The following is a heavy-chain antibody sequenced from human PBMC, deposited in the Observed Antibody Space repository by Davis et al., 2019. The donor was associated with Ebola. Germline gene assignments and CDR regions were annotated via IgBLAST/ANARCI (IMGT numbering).Heavy chain of an antibody. D-gene: IGHD3-9*01. Sequence: PGGFLRLSCAASGFTFSSYWMHWVRQAPAKGLVWVSRINSDGSSTSYADSVKGRFTISRDNAKNTLYLQMNSLRAEDTALYYCAKTSDILTGYYFDYWGQGTLVTVSS. CDR1: GFTFSSYW. J-gene: IGHJ4*02. CDR2: INSDGSST. CDR3: AKTSDILTGYYFDY. V-gene: IGHV3-74*01.